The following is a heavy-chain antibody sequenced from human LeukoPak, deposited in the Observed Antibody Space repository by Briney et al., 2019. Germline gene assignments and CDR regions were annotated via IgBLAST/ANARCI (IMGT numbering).Heavy chain of an antibody. D-gene: IGHD2-15*01. CDR1: GYTFTGYY. CDR2: INPNSGGT. V-gene: IGHV1-2*02. Sequence: ASVKVSCKASGYTFTGYYMHWVRQAPGQGLEWMGWINPNSGGTNYAQKFQGRVTMTRDTSISTAYMEQSRLRSDDTAVYYCARVRYCSGGSCYRFDYWGQGTLVTVSS. CDR3: ARVRYCSGGSCYRFDY. J-gene: IGHJ4*02.